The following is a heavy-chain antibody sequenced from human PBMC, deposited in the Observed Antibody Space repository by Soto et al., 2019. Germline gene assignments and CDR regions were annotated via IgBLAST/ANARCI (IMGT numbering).Heavy chain of an antibody. D-gene: IGHD3-3*01. J-gene: IGHJ4*02. CDR3: ARDSQKPRLNFCSGSSPLDY. CDR2: ISAYNGNT. CDR1: GYTFTSYG. Sequence: VASVKVSCKASGYTFTSYGISWVRQAPGQGLEWMGWISAYNGNTNYAQKLQGRVTMTTDTSTSTAYMELRSLRSDDTAVYYCARDSQKPRLNFCSGSSPLDYWGQGTLVTVSS. V-gene: IGHV1-18*04.